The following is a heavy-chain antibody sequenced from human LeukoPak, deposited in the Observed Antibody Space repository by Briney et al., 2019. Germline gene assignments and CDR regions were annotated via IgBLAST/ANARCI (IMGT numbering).Heavy chain of an antibody. Sequence: SVKVSCKASGGTFSSYAISWVRQAPGQGLEWMGRIIPIFGTANYAQKFQGRVAITTDESTSTAYMELSSLRSEDTAVYYCARGEGAAFDIWGQGTMVTVSS. CDR1: GGTFSSYA. CDR2: IIPIFGTA. CDR3: ARGEGAAFDI. V-gene: IGHV1-69*05. J-gene: IGHJ3*02.